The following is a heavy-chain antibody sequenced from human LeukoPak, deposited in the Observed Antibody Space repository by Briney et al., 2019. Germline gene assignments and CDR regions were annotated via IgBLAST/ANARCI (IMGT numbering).Heavy chain of an antibody. V-gene: IGHV3-21*01. CDR3: ARDQRYGDYQGY. J-gene: IGHJ4*02. CDR2: ISSSSSYV. Sequence: GGSLRLSCAASGFTFSSYTMNWVRQAPGKGLEWVSSISSSSSYVYYADSLKGRFTISRDNAKNSLYLQMNSLRAEDTAVYYCARDQRYGDYQGYWGQGTLVTVSS. CDR1: GFTFSSYT. D-gene: IGHD4-17*01.